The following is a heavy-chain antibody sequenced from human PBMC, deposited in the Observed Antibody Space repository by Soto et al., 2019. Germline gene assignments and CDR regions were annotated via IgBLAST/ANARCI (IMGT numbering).Heavy chain of an antibody. CDR1: GFTFSSNS. J-gene: IGHJ5*02. Sequence: EVQVVESGGGLVQPGGSLRLSCAASGFTFSSNSMNWVRQAPGKGLEWISYISSSSSTIYADSVKGRFTIARDMAKNSPSLQMNSLRDVDTAVYYCARVIWSGHLTSDLWGQGTLVTVSS. D-gene: IGHD3-3*01. V-gene: IGHV3-48*02. CDR3: ARVIWSGHLTSDL. CDR2: ISSSSSTI.